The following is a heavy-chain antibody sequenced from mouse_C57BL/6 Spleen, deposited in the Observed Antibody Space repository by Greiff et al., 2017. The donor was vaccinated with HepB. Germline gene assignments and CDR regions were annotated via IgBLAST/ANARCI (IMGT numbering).Heavy chain of an antibody. Sequence: LVESGAELVKPGASVKISCKASGYAFSSYWMNWVKQRPGKGLEWIGQIYPGDGDTNYNGKFKGKATLTADKSSSTAYMQLSSLTSEDSAVYFCAREKYYYGSSYGENYFDYWGQGTTLTVSS. J-gene: IGHJ2*01. D-gene: IGHD1-1*01. CDR2: IYPGDGDT. CDR1: GYAFSSYW. V-gene: IGHV1-80*01. CDR3: AREKYYYGSSYGENYFDY.